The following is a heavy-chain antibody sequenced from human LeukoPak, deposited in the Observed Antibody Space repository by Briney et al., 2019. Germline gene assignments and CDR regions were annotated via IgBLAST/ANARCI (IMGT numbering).Heavy chain of an antibody. CDR3: ARSTTTFDD. J-gene: IGHJ4*02. V-gene: IGHV4-59*01. D-gene: IGHD4-11*01. Sequence: SEXLSLTCTVSGGSISSYYWSWLRQPPGQGLEWIGYISDTGNTNYSPSLKSPVTISLDTSKNQFSLKLSSVTTADTAVYYCARSTTTFDDWGQGTLVTVSS. CDR1: GGSISSYY. CDR2: ISDTGNT.